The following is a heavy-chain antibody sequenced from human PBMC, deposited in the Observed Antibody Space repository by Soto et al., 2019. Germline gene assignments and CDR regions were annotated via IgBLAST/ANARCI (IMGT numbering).Heavy chain of an antibody. Sequence: GASVKVSCKTSGYNCVNHGISWVRQAPGRGLGWLGWISGHNGATKYGKRLQGRVTMTIDTSTTTAYMELRSLRSDDTAVYYCARDLYPLAYYFDYWGQGTLVTVSS. J-gene: IGHJ4*02. CDR3: ARDLYPLAYYFDY. CDR2: ISGHNGAT. V-gene: IGHV1-18*04. CDR1: GYNCVNHG.